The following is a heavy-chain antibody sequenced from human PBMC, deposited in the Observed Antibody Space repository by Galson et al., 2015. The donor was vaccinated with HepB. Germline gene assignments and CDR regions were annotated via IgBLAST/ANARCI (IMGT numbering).Heavy chain of an antibody. CDR3: ASTRLGATTSWYFDL. J-gene: IGHJ2*01. V-gene: IGHV1-69*01. Sequence: SCKASGGTFSSYAISWVRQAPGQGLEWMGGIIPIFGTANYAQKFQGRVTITADEPTSTAYMELSSLRSEDTAVYYCASTRLGATTSWYFDLWGRGTLVTVSS. CDR2: IIPIFGTA. CDR1: GGTFSSYA. D-gene: IGHD1-26*01.